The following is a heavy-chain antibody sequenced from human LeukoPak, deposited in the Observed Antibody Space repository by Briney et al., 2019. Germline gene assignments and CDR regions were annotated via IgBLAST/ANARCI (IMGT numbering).Heavy chain of an antibody. V-gene: IGHV3-48*01. D-gene: IGHD2-2*01. CDR3: ARSTQLLPGVFDY. J-gene: IGHJ4*02. Sequence: GGSLRLSCAASGFTFSSYSMNWVRQAPGKGLEWVSYISSGSSTIYYADSVKGRFTISRDNAKNSLYLQMNSLRAEGTAVYYCARSTQLLPGVFDYWGQGTLVTVSS. CDR2: ISSGSSTI. CDR1: GFTFSSYS.